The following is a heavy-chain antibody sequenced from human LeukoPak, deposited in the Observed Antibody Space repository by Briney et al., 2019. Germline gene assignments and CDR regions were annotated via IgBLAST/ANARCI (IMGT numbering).Heavy chain of an antibody. CDR1: GGTFSSYA. Sequence: SVKVSCKASGGTFSSYAISWVRQAPGQGLEWMGRIIPILGIANYAQKFQGRVMITADKSTSTAYMELSSLRSEDTAVYYCARVGGSGWYDYWGQGTLVTVSS. CDR2: IIPILGIA. J-gene: IGHJ4*02. D-gene: IGHD6-19*01. CDR3: ARVGGSGWYDY. V-gene: IGHV1-69*04.